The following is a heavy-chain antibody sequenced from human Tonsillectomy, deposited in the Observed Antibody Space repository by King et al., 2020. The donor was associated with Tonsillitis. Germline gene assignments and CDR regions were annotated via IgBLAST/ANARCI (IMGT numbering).Heavy chain of an antibody. Sequence: QLVQSGGGLVQPGGSLRLSCAASGFTFITYSMNWVRQAPRKGLEWVSYISSSTSTIYYADSVKGRFTISRDNAKNSLSLQMNSLRAEDTAVYYCVRSESMITFEGVIVSNFDYWGQGTLVTVSS. D-gene: IGHD3-16*02. V-gene: IGHV3-48*01. J-gene: IGHJ4*02. CDR2: ISSSTSTI. CDR1: GFTFITYS. CDR3: VRSESMITFEGVIVSNFDY.